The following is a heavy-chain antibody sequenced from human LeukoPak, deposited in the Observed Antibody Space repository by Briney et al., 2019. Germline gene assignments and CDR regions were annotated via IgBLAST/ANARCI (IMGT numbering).Heavy chain of an antibody. Sequence: GGSQRLSCAASGFTFSSYAMHWVRQAPGKGLEWVAVISYDGSNKYYADSVKGRFTISRDNSKNTLYLQMNSLRAEDTAVYYCARGSIATTSDWFDPWGQGTLVTFSS. CDR1: GFTFSSYA. D-gene: IGHD6-6*01. CDR3: ARGSIATTSDWFDP. J-gene: IGHJ5*02. CDR2: ISYDGSNK. V-gene: IGHV3-30*04.